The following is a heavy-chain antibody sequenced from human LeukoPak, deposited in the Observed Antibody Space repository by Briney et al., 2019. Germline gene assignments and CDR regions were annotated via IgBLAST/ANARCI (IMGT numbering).Heavy chain of an antibody. Sequence: GESLKISCKGSGYSFTSYWIGWDRQMPGKGLEGMGIIYPGDSDTRYSPSFQGQVTISADKSISTAYLQWSSLKASDTAMFYCASQTVTIFGVVTDIDYWCQGTLVTVSS. V-gene: IGHV5-51*01. J-gene: IGHJ4*02. CDR3: ASQTVTIFGVVTDIDY. CDR1: GYSFTSYW. CDR2: IYPGDSDT. D-gene: IGHD3-3*01.